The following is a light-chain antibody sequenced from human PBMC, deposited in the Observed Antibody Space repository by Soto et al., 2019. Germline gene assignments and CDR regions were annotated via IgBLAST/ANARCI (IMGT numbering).Light chain of an antibody. CDR1: TSDVGSYNY. CDR2: EVT. Sequence: QSVLTQPASVSGSPGQSITISCTRTTSDVGSYNYVSWYQQHPGKVPKLMIYEVTNRPSGVSNRFSGSKSGNTASLTISGLQAEDEADYYCSSYTSSTWVFGGGTKLTVL. CDR3: SSYTSSTWV. V-gene: IGLV2-14*01. J-gene: IGLJ3*02.